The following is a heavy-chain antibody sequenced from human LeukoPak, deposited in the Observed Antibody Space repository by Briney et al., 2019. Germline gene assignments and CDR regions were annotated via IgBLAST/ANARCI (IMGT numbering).Heavy chain of an antibody. CDR2: IYPGDSDP. D-gene: IGHD6-13*01. Sequence: GESLKISCKGSGYRFTNYWIGWVRQMPGKGLEWMGIIYPGDSDPRYSPSFQGQVTISADKSISTAYLQWSSLKASDSAMYYCVRHGLGSSWFGFDYWGQGTLVTVSS. V-gene: IGHV5-51*01. J-gene: IGHJ4*02. CDR3: VRHGLGSSWFGFDY. CDR1: GYRFTNYW.